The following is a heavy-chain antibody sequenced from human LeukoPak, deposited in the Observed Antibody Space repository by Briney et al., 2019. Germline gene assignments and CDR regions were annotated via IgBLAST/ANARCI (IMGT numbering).Heavy chain of an antibody. V-gene: IGHV7-4-1*02. Sequence: ASVKVSCKASGYTFTSYGISWVRQAPGQGLEWMGWINTNTGNPTYAQGFTGRFVFSLDTSVSTAYLQISSLKAEDTAVYYCATESIAARMHYWGQGTLVTVSS. CDR2: INTNTGNP. CDR1: GYTFTSYG. CDR3: ATESIAARMHY. J-gene: IGHJ4*02. D-gene: IGHD6-6*01.